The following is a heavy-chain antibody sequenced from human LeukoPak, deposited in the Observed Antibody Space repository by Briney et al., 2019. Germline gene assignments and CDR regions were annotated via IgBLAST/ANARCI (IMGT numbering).Heavy chain of an antibody. CDR2: ISGSGGST. J-gene: IGHJ4*02. Sequence: GGSLRLSCAASGFTFSSYAMSWVRQAPGKGLEWVSAISGSGGSTYYADSVKGRFTISRDNSKNTLYLQMNSLRAEDTAVYYCAKDRGSSIAAADSLLFDYWDQGTLVTVSS. D-gene: IGHD6-13*01. CDR1: GFTFSSYA. V-gene: IGHV3-23*01. CDR3: AKDRGSSIAAADSLLFDY.